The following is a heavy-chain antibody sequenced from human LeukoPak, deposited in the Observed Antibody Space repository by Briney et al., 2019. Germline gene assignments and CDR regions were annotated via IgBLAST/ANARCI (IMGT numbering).Heavy chain of an antibody. D-gene: IGHD2-15*01. CDR2: IFSSGST. CDR3: ARNRYCSGGSCYHDY. V-gene: IGHV4-61*05. CDR1: GGSISSSSYC. J-gene: IGHJ4*02. Sequence: PSETLSLTCTVSGGSISSSSYCWGWIRQPPGKGLEWIGCIFSSGSTSYNPSLKSRVTISEDTSKNQFSLTLRSVTAADTAVYYCARNRYCSGGSCYHDYWGQGTLVTVSS.